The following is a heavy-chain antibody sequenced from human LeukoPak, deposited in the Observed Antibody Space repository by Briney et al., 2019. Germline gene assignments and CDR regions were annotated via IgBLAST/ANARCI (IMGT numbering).Heavy chain of an antibody. J-gene: IGHJ4*02. Sequence: GGSLRLSCAASGFTFRSYSMKWVRQAPGKGLEWVSYITSGSSPIYYTDSVKGRFTISRDNAKNSLYLQMNSVRADDTAVYYCARRAYGDDSFDYWGQGTLVTVSS. D-gene: IGHD4-17*01. CDR1: GFTFRSYS. V-gene: IGHV3-48*01. CDR3: ARRAYGDDSFDY. CDR2: ITSGSSPI.